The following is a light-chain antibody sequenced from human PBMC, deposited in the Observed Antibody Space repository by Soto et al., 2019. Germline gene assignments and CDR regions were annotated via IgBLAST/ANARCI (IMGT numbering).Light chain of an antibody. CDR2: DAS. J-gene: IGKJ1*01. CDR3: QQYNSYSWT. V-gene: IGKV1-5*01. Sequence: DIQMTQSPSTLSASVGDRVTITCRASQSISRWLALYQQKSGKAPKFLIYDASSLESGVPSRFSGSGSGTEFTLTISTLQPDDFATYYCQQYNSYSWTFGQGTKVDIK. CDR1: QSISRW.